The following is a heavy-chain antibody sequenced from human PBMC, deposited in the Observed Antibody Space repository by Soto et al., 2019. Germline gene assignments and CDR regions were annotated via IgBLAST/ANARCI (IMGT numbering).Heavy chain of an antibody. D-gene: IGHD3-10*01. CDR2: TSFDGNKN. Sequence: QVQLVESGGGVVQPGRSLRLSCVASGFTFSNFGMHWVRQAPGKGLEWVALTSFDGNKNYYADSVKGRFTLSRDNSKKTLEMPTNSLRVEKTTLYFCTKQQCDNAGSGTYSVPYSTDVGGRETTVPVSS. CDR1: GFTFSNFG. J-gene: IGHJ6*02. V-gene: IGHV3-30*18. CDR3: TKQQCDNAGSGTYSVPYSTDV.